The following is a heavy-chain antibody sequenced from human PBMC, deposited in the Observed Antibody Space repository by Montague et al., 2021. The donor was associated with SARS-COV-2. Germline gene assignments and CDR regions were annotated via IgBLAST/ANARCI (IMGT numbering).Heavy chain of an antibody. V-gene: IGHV4-39*02. CDR3: ARLKRYFDSSGSPSAFDF. CDR2: LYYTGIT. Sequence: SETLSLTCTVSGSSITTTIDYLAWIRQPPGKGLAWIGSLYYTGITYSNPSPKSPVTIPVVTPMNHFTLKLSSVTAAETAVYYCARLKRYFDSSGSPSAFDFWGKGTKVTVS. CDR1: GSSITTTIDY. D-gene: IGHD3-22*01. J-gene: IGHJ3*01.